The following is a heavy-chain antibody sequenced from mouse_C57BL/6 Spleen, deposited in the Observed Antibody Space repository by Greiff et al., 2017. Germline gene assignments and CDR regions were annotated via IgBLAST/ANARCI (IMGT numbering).Heavy chain of an antibody. V-gene: IGHV1-42*01. CDR2: INPSTGGT. CDR3: ARSWAY. Sequence: VQLQQSGPELVKPGASVKISCKASGYSFTGYYMNWVKQSPEKSLEWIGEINPSTGGTTYNQKFKAKATLTVDKSSSTAYMQLKSLTSEDSAVYYCARSWAYWGQGTLVTVSA. CDR1: GYSFTGYY. J-gene: IGHJ3*01.